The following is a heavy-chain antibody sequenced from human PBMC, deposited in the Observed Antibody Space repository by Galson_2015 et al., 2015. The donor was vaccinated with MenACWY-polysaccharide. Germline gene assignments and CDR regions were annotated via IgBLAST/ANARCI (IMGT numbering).Heavy chain of an antibody. J-gene: IGHJ4*02. CDR1: GYNFNTFW. CDR3: AGHQFGTAWSPAGH. V-gene: IGHV5-51*01. Sequence: QSGAEVKKPGVSLTISCAASGYNFNTFWLGWARQLPGKGLEWMGIIFPATSSTKYSPSFQGQVTISADKSNSTAYLQWTSLKASARAMCFCAGHQFGTAWSPAGHWGQGTLIIVSS. CDR2: IFPATSST. D-gene: IGHD6-19*01.